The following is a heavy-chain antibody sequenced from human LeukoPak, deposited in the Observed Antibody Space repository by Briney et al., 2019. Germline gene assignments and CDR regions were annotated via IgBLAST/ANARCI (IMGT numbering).Heavy chain of an antibody. J-gene: IGHJ4*02. D-gene: IGHD3-22*01. CDR1: GFTFSSYG. Sequence: GGSLRLSCAASGFTFSSYGMHWVRQAPGKGLEWVAFIRYDGSNKYYADSVKGRFTISRDNAKNSLYLQMNSLRAEDTAVYYCARGSRYYDSSGTEGGADYWGQGTLVTVSS. CDR3: ARGSRYYDSSGTEGGADY. CDR2: IRYDGSNK. V-gene: IGHV3-30*02.